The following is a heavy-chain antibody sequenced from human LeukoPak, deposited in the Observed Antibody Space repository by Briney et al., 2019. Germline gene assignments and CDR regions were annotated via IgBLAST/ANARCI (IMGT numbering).Heavy chain of an antibody. CDR3: ASSLWDDSSGYFDY. CDR1: GGSITSYY. CDR2: IYTSGTT. V-gene: IGHV4-4*07. D-gene: IGHD3-22*01. J-gene: IGHJ4*02. Sequence: PSETLSLTCTVSGGSITSYYWSWIRQPAGKGLEWIGRIYTSGTTNYNPSLKSRVTMSVDTSKNQFSLNLTSVTAADTAVYYCASSLWDDSSGYFDYWGQGTLVTVSS.